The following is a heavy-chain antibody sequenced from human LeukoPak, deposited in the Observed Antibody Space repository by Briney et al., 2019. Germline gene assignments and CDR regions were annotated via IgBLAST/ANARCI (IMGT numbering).Heavy chain of an antibody. D-gene: IGHD6-13*01. CDR1: GYTFTNYD. CDR2: MNPKSGNT. CDR3: ARGLRREQQLLRAFDY. Sequence: ASVRVSCKASGYTFTNYDINWVRQASGQGGEGMGWMNPKSGNTGSAQKLQGRVTMTSNTSISTAYMELSSLRSEDTAVYYCARGLRREQQLLRAFDYWGQGTPVTVSS. V-gene: IGHV1-8*01. J-gene: IGHJ4*02.